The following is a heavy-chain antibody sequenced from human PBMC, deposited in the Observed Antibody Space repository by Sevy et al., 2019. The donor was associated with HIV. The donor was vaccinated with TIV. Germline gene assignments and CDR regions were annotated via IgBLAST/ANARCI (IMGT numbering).Heavy chain of an antibody. CDR1: GFTFGDYA. J-gene: IGHJ6*02. D-gene: IGHD3-10*01. CDR3: TRLRGTISAYYYFGMDV. CDR2: IRSKTYGGTT. Sequence: GGSLRLSCTASGFTFGDYAMSWIRQTPGRGLEWVGFIRSKTYGGTTEYAASVKDRFTISRDDSKSIDYLQMNSLKTEDTALYYCTRLRGTISAYYYFGMDVCGQGTTVTVSS. V-gene: IGHV3-49*03.